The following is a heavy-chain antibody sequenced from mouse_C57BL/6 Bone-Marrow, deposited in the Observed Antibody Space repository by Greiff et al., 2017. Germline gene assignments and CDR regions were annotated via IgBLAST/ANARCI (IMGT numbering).Heavy chain of an antibody. D-gene: IGHD2-4*01. J-gene: IGHJ2*01. CDR1: GYTFTSYT. CDR2: INPSSGYT. V-gene: IGHV1-4*01. Sequence: VKLMESGAELARPGASVKMSCKASGYTFTSYTMHWVKQRPGQGLEWIGYINPSSGYTKYNQKFKDKATLTADKSSSTAYMQLSSLTSEDSAVYYCARWDYDRDFDYWGQGTTLTVSS. CDR3: ARWDYDRDFDY.